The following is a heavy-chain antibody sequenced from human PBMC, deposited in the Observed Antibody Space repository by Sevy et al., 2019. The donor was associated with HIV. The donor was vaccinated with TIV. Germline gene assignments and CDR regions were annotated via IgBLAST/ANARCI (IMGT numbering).Heavy chain of an antibody. D-gene: IGHD6-13*01. J-gene: IGHJ6*03. V-gene: IGHV6-1*01. CDR1: GDSVSSNSAA. CDR3: ARDQIAAAGYYYYYMDV. CDR2: TYYRSKWYN. Sequence: KQSQTLSLTCAISGDSVSSNSAAWNWIRQSPSRGLEWLGRTYYRSKWYNDYAVSVKSRITINPDTSKNQFSLQLNSVTPEDTAVYYCARDQIAAAGYYYYYMDVWGKGTTVTVSS.